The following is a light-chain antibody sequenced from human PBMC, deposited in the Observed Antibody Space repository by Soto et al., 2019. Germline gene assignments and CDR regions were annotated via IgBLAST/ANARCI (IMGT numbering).Light chain of an antibody. V-gene: IGLV2-14*01. CDR1: SSDIGGHNY. J-gene: IGLJ2*01. CDR3: NSYTSTSTLV. CDR2: EVS. Sequence: QSALTQPASVSGSPGQSITISCTGSSSDIGGHNYVSWYQQYPGKAPKLMICEVSNRPSGVSDRFSGSKSGNTASLTISGLQAEDEADYYCNSYTSTSTLVFGGGTKVTVL.